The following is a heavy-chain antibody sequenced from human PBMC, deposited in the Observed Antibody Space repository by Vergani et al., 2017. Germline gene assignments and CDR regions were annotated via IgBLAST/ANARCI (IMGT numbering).Heavy chain of an antibody. CDR2: ISSNGGST. D-gene: IGHD6-13*01. J-gene: IGHJ1*01. CDR3: ARDRGAAAAGTPSAEYFQH. CDR1: GFTFSSYA. V-gene: IGHV3-64*07. Sequence: EVQLEESGGGLVQPGGSLRLSCAASGFTFSSYAMHWVRQAPGKGLEYVSAISSNGGSTYYADSVKGRFTISRDNSKNTLYLQMGSLRAEDMAVYYCARDRGAAAAGTPSAEYFQHWGQGTLVTVSS.